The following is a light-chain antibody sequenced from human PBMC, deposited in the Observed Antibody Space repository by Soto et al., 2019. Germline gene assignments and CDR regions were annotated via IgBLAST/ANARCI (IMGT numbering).Light chain of an antibody. CDR2: EVS. V-gene: IGLV2-14*01. J-gene: IGLJ1*01. Sequence: QSALTQPASVSGSPGQSITISCTGTSSDVGRYNYVSWYQQHPGKAPKLMIYEVSNRPSGVSNRFSGSKSANTASLTISGLQAEDEADYYCSSYTSSNTPYVFGNGTKVTVL. CDR1: SSDVGRYNY. CDR3: SSYTSSNTPYV.